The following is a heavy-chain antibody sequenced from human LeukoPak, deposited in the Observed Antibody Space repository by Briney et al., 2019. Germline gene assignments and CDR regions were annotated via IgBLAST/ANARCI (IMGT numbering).Heavy chain of an antibody. Sequence: ESLQISCKASGYSFPSYWISWVRQMPGKGLEWMGVIYPGDSGTRYSPSFQGQVTISADKSIGTAYLQWASLKASDTAMYYCARSYSSSSSFDCWGQGTLVTVSS. CDR3: ARSYSSSSSFDC. CDR2: IYPGDSGT. J-gene: IGHJ4*02. D-gene: IGHD6-6*01. V-gene: IGHV5-51*01. CDR1: GYSFPSYW.